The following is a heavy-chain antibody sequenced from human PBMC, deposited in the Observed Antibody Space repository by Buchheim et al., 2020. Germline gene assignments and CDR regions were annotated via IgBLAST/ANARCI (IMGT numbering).Heavy chain of an antibody. J-gene: IGHJ4*02. CDR1: GFTFSSYG. Sequence: QVQPVESGGGVVQPGRSLRLSCAASGFTFSSYGMHWVRQAPGKGLEWVAVISYDGSNKYYADSVKGRFTISRDNSKNTLYLQMNSLRAEDTAVYYCARPPQKASIAALLWDYWGQGTL. CDR3: ARPPQKASIAALLWDY. V-gene: IGHV3-30*03. CDR2: ISYDGSNK. D-gene: IGHD6-6*01.